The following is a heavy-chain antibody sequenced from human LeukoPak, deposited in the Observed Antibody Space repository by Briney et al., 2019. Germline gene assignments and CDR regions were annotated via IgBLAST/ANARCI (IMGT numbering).Heavy chain of an antibody. CDR1: GYTLTELS. Sequence: ASVKVSCKVSGYTLTELSMHWVRQAPGKRLEWMGGFDPEDGETIYAQKFQGRVTMTEDTSTDTAYMELSSLRSEDTAVYYCASRRHDYVWGSYRPTAEYFQRWGQGTLVTVSS. CDR2: FDPEDGET. V-gene: IGHV1-24*01. CDR3: ASRRHDYVWGSYRPTAEYFQR. D-gene: IGHD3-16*02. J-gene: IGHJ1*01.